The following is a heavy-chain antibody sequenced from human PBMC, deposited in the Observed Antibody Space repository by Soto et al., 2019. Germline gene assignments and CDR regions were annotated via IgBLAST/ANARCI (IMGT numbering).Heavy chain of an antibody. CDR1: GGSISSSSYY. CDR3: ARQSVLRYFDWLLANNWFDP. Sequence: SETLSLTCTVSGGSISSSSYYWGWIRQPPGKGLEWIGSIYYSGSTYYNPSLKSRVTISVDTSKNQFSLKLSSETAADTAVYYCARQSVLRYFDWLLANNWFDPWGQGTLVTVSS. D-gene: IGHD3-9*01. CDR2: IYYSGST. J-gene: IGHJ5*02. V-gene: IGHV4-39*01.